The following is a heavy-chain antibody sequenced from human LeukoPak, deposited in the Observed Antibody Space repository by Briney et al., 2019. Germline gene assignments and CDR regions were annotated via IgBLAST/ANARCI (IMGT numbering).Heavy chain of an antibody. CDR2: IIPIFGTA. J-gene: IGHJ4*02. D-gene: IGHD6-19*01. V-gene: IGHV1-69*13. CDR1: GGTFSSYA. CDR3: ARAGAVAGYFDY. Sequence: ASVKVSCKASGGTFSSYAISWVRQAPGQGPEWMGGIIPIFGTANYAQKFQGRVTITADESTSTAYMELSSLRSEDTAVYYCARAGAVAGYFDYWGQGTLVTVSS.